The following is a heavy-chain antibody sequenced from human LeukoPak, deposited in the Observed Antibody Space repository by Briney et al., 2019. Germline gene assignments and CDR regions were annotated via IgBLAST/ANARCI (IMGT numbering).Heavy chain of an antibody. Sequence: GGSLRLSCAASGFTFSSYGMHWVRQAPGKGLEWVAVISYDGSNKYYADSVKGRFTISRDNSKNTLYLQMNSLRAEDTAVYYCAKGPWFDPWGQETLVTVSS. CDR2: ISYDGSNK. CDR3: AKGPWFDP. V-gene: IGHV3-30*18. J-gene: IGHJ5*02. CDR1: GFTFSSYG.